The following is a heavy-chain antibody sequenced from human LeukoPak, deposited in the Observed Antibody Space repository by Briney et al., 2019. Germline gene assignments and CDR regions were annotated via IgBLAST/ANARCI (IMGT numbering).Heavy chain of an antibody. CDR3: ARRGGSGRSFDY. J-gene: IGHJ4*02. V-gene: IGHV4-61*08. CDR2: IYYSGST. D-gene: IGHD3-10*01. CDR1: GASVSSGGYY. Sequence: PSEILSLTCTVSGASVSSGGYYWSWLRQPPGKGLEWIGYIYYSGSTNYNPSLKSRVTISVDTSKNQFSLKVSSVTAADTAVYYCARRGGSGRSFDYWGQGTLVTVSS.